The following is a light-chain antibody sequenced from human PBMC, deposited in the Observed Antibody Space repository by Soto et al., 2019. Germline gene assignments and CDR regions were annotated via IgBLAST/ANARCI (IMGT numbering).Light chain of an antibody. CDR3: SSYTSSITLF. Sequence: QSVLTQPASVSGSPGQSITIYCTGTSSDVGNYNYVSWYQQHPGKAPKLMIYDVTNRPSGVSNRFSGSKSGNTASLTISGLQAEDEADYYCSSYTSSITLFFGTGTKSPS. J-gene: IGLJ1*01. V-gene: IGLV2-14*01. CDR1: SSDVGNYNY. CDR2: DVT.